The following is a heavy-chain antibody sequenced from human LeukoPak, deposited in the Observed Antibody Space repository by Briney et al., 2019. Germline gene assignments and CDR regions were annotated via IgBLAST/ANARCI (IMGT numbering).Heavy chain of an antibody. D-gene: IGHD2-21*02. J-gene: IGHJ4*01. CDR1: GVSFDGYY. CDR3: TRMTAGHDY. V-gene: IGHV4-34*01. CDR2: INHIGYT. Sequence: PSETLSLTCAVSGVSFDGYYWSWVRQTPGKGLEWIGEINHIGYTNDSPSLKSRVTLSIDTSRKQFSLNLRSVTVADTGIYYCTRMTAGHDYWGQGTLVTVSS.